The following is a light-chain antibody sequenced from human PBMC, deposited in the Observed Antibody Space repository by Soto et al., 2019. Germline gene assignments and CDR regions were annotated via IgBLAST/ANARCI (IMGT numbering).Light chain of an antibody. CDR1: QSISSW. CDR3: QQYSSYST. J-gene: IGKJ1*01. Sequence: DIQMTQSPSTLSASVGDRVTITCRASQSISSWLAWYQQKPGKAPKLLIYKASSLESGVPSRFNDRGSGTEFTLTISSLQPDDFATYYCQQYSSYSTFGQGTKVEIK. CDR2: KAS. V-gene: IGKV1-5*03.